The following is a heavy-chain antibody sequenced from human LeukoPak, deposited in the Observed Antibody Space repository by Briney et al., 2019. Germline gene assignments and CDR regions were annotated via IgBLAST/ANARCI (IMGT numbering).Heavy chain of an antibody. CDR3: ARSAGSSSWYEGYYFDY. J-gene: IGHJ4*02. D-gene: IGHD6-13*01. Sequence: PGGSLRLSCAASGFTFSRYWMSWVSQAPGKGLEWVANIKQDGSEKYYVDSVKGRFTISRDNAKNSLYLQMNSLRAEDTAVYYCARSAGSSSWYEGYYFDYWGQGTLVTVSS. CDR1: GFTFSRYW. CDR2: IKQDGSEK. V-gene: IGHV3-7*01.